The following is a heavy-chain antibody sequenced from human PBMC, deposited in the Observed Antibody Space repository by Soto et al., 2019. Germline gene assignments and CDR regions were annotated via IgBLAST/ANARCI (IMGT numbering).Heavy chain of an antibody. CDR2: INAGNGNT. J-gene: IGHJ4*02. CDR1: GYTFTSYA. CDR3: ARGFNGYIFDY. Sequence: QVKLVQSGAEEKKPGASVKVSCKASGYTFTSYAIHWVRQAPGQSLEWMGWINAGNGNTKYSQKLQGRVTITRDTSATTVYMEMSSLRSEDTAVYYCARGFNGYIFDYWGQGTLFTVSS. V-gene: IGHV1-3*05. D-gene: IGHD5-18*01.